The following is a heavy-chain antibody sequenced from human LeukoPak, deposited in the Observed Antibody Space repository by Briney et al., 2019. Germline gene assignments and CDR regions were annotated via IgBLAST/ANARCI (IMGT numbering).Heavy chain of an antibody. CDR1: GFTFNDYY. Sequence: GGSLRLSCTASGFTFNDYYMSWIRQAPGKGLEWVSYISSGGGNTYYADSVRGRFTFSRDNAKNSRYLEMNSLRSEDTAVYYCARVGYCSSTSCYMLPLYWGQGTLVTVSS. CDR3: ARVGYCSSTSCYMLPLY. J-gene: IGHJ4*02. D-gene: IGHD2-2*02. V-gene: IGHV3-11*01. CDR2: ISSGGGNT.